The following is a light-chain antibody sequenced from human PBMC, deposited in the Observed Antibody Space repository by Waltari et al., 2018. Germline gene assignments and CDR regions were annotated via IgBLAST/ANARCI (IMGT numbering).Light chain of an antibody. V-gene: IGLV2-14*01. Sequence: QSALTQPASVSGSPGQSITISCTGTSSDIGAYNYVSWYQQHPGKAPKLMIPEVTNRPPGVPARFPGSQSGNTASLRISGLQAEDEADYYCSSYRSRNTPVLFGGGTTLTVV. CDR1: SSDIGAYNY. CDR3: SSYRSRNTPVL. J-gene: IGLJ3*02. CDR2: EVT.